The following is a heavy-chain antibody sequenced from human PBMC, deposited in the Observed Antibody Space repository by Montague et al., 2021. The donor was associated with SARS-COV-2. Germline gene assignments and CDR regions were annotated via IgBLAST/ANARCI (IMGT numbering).Heavy chain of an antibody. CDR1: GDSISHSSFY. D-gene: IGHD3-3*01. J-gene: IGHJ4*02. Sequence: SETLSLTCSVSGDSISHSSFYWGWIRQPPGKGLEWIGRIYYSGSSSYNPSLKSRVTISIDTSKNQFSLKLSSVTAADTAAYYCARGSQLRFLEWSSRQSTFDYWGQGTLVTVSS. CDR2: IYYSGSS. V-gene: IGHV4-39*01. CDR3: ARGSQLRFLEWSSRQSTFDY.